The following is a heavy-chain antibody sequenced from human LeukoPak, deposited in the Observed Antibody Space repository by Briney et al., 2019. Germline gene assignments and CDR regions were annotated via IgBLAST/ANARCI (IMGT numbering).Heavy chain of an antibody. J-gene: IGHJ4*02. CDR3: ARGRRGSYFQDY. CDR1: GDSISSSSSY. CDR2: MWFGATT. D-gene: IGHD1-26*01. Sequence: SETLSLTCTVAGDSISSSSSYWGWIRQPPGKGLEWIGSMWFGATTSYDPSLKSRVTISVDPSKNQFSLKLSSVTAADTALYYCARGRRGSYFQDYWGQGTLVTVSS. V-gene: IGHV4-39*07.